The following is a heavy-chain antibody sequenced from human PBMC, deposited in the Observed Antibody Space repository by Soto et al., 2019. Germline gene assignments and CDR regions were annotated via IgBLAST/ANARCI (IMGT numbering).Heavy chain of an antibody. D-gene: IGHD4-17*01. CDR3: ATVARGVGDYGDRNYWYFDL. CDR1: GYTLTELS. CDR2: LDPEDGET. J-gene: IGHJ2*01. V-gene: IGHV1-24*01. Sequence: QVQLVQSGAEVKKPGASVKVSCKVSGYTLTELSMHWVRQAPGKGLEWMGGLDPEDGETIYAQKFQGRVTMAEDTSTDTAYMELSSLRSEDTAVYYCATVARGVGDYGDRNYWYFDLWGRGTLVTVSS.